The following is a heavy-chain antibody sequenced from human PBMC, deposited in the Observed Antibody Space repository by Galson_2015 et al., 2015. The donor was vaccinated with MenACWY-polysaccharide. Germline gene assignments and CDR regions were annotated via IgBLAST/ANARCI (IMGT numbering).Heavy chain of an antibody. CDR3: TRQAHTIDY. D-gene: IGHD3-3*01. Sequence: SLRLSCAASGFSLGAWYMSWIRQAPGKGLEWVGHIRSKTNSYATAYAASVKGRFTISRDDSKNTAYLQMNSLKSEDAAVYYCTRQAHTIDYWGQGSLVTVSS. CDR1: GFSLGAWY. J-gene: IGHJ4*02. CDR2: IRSKTNSYAT. V-gene: IGHV3-73*01.